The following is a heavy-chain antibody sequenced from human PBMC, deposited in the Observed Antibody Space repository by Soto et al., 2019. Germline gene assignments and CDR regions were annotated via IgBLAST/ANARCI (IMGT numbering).Heavy chain of an antibody. Sequence: QVQLVQSGAEVKKPGSSVKVSCKASGGTFSSYAISWVRQAPGQGLEWMGGIIPIFGTANYAQKFQGRVTITADESTSTAYMERSSLRSEDTAVYYWAREVVVAATGWFDPWGQGTLVTVSS. CDR2: IIPIFGTA. CDR1: GGTFSSYA. J-gene: IGHJ5*02. CDR3: AREVVVAATGWFDP. V-gene: IGHV1-69*12. D-gene: IGHD2-15*01.